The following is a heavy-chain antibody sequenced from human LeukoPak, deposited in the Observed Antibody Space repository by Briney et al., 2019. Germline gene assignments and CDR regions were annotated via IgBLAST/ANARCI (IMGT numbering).Heavy chain of an antibody. CDR3: AKLVAASGGYYFDY. D-gene: IGHD2-15*01. Sequence: GGSLRLSCAASGFTFSSYAMSWVRQAPGKGLEWVSSLSVSGGSRYYADSVKGRFTISRDNSKNTIYLQMNSLRGEDTAVYYCAKLVAASGGYYFDYWGQGTLVTVSS. CDR1: GFTFSSYA. V-gene: IGHV3-23*01. CDR2: LSVSGGSR. J-gene: IGHJ4*02.